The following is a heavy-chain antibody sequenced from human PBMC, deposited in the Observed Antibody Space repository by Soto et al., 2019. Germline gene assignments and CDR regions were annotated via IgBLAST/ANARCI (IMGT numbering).Heavy chain of an antibody. J-gene: IGHJ5*02. D-gene: IGHD3-16*01. V-gene: IGHV1-58*01. CDR1: GFTFTSSA. Sequence: SVKVSCKASGFTFTSSAVQWVRQARGQRLEWIGWIVVGSGNTNYAQKFQERVTITRDMSTSTAYMELSSLRSEDTAVYYCAEVPLYVYWVDPWGQGTLVTVSS. CDR3: AEVPLYVYWVDP. CDR2: IVVGSGNT.